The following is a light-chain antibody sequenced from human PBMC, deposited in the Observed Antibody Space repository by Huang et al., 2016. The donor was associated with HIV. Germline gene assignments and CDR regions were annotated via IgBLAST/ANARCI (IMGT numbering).Light chain of an antibody. CDR2: LAS. V-gene: IGKV2-28*01. J-gene: IGKJ1*01. Sequence: DIVMTQSPVSLSVTPGETASISCTSSQSLLHSNGDNYLDWYLQKPGQTPRLLIYLASNRASGVPDRVSGSGSVTGFTLKISRVEADDVGVYYGMQGLQIPRTFGQGTKVEIK. CDR1: QSLLHSNGDNY. CDR3: MQGLQIPRT.